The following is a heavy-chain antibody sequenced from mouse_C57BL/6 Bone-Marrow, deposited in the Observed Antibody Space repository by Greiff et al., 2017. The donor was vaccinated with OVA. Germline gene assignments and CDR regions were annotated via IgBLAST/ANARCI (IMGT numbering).Heavy chain of an antibody. V-gene: IGHV7-3*01. D-gene: IGHD1-1*01. CDR3: ARSTYGSTDY. CDR1: GFTFTDYY. CDR2: IRNKANGYTT. Sequence: EVQLVESGGGLVQPGGSLSLSCAASGFTFTDYYMSWVRQPPGKALEWLGFIRNKANGYTTEYSASVKGRFTISRDNSQSILYLQMNALRAEDSATYYCARSTYGSTDYWGQGTTLTVSS. J-gene: IGHJ2*01.